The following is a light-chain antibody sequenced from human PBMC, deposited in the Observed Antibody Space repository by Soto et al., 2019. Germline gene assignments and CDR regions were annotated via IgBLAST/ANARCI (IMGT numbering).Light chain of an antibody. V-gene: IGKV3-15*01. CDR2: DAS. J-gene: IGKJ4*01. Sequence: EIVMTQSPATLSVSPGERATLSCRASQSVASKFAWYQQRPGQAPRLLIYDASTRATGIPARFSGSGSGTEVTLTISSLQSEDFAVYYCQQYKMWPLTFGGGTKVEI. CDR3: QQYKMWPLT. CDR1: QSVASK.